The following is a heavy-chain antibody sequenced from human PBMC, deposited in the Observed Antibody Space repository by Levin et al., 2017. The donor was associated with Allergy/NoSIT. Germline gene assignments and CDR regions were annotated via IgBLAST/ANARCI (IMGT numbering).Heavy chain of an antibody. V-gene: IGHV5-51*01. D-gene: IGHD3-10*01. J-gene: IGHJ6*02. CDR3: ARPDSYYPYGLDV. CDR2: IYAGDSET. CDR1: GYSFSGYS. Sequence: GGSLRLSCKGSGYSFSGYSIAWVRQMPGKGLEWMGSIYAGDSETRYSPSFEGHVTMSADKSISTAYLHWSSLKASDTAMYYCARPDSYYPYGLDVWGQGTTVTVSS.